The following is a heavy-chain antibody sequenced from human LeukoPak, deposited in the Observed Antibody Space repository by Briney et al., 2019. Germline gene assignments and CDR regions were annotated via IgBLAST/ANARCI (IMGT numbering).Heavy chain of an antibody. J-gene: IGHJ5*02. CDR1: GGTFSSYA. Sequence: ASVKVSCKASGGTFSSYAISWVRQAPGQGLEWMGRIIPIFGTANYAQKFQGRVTITTDESTSTAYMELSSLRSEDTAVYYYARIEGCSSTSCYTPWGQGTLVTVSS. CDR3: ARIEGCSSTSCYTP. D-gene: IGHD2-2*02. CDR2: IIPIFGTA. V-gene: IGHV1-69*05.